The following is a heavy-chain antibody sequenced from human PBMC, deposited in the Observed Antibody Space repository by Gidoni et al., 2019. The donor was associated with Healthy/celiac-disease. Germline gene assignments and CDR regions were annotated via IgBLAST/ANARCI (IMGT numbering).Heavy chain of an antibody. D-gene: IGHD1-26*01. CDR2: IIPIFGTA. CDR1: GGPFSSYA. V-gene: IGHV1-69*01. Sequence: QVQLVQSGAEVKKPGSSVKVSCKASGGPFSSYARSWVRQAPGQGLEGMGGIIPIFGTANYAQKFQGRVTITADESTSTAYMELSSLRSEDTAVYYCARPQMTISGSYHPGSFDIWGQGTMVTVSS. CDR3: ARPQMTISGSYHPGSFDI. J-gene: IGHJ3*02.